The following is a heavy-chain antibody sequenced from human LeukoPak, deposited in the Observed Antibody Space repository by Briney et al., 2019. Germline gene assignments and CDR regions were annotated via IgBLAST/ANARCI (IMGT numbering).Heavy chain of an antibody. V-gene: IGHV4-38-2*02. J-gene: IGHJ4*02. D-gene: IGHD1-14*01. CDR2: IYHSGST. CDR1: GGSISSYY. CDR3: ARVVTTSED. Sequence: SETLSLTCTVSGGSISSYYWSWIRQPPGKGLEWIGSIYHSGSTYYNPSLKSRVTISVDTSKNQFSLKLSSVTAADTAVYYCARVVTTSEDWGQGTLVTVSS.